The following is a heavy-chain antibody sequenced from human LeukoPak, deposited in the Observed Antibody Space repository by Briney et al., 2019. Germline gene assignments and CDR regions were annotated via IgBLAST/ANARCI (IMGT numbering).Heavy chain of an antibody. J-gene: IGHJ4*02. CDR3: AGVKRGELRGTYFDY. CDR2: INPSGGST. CDR1: GYTFTSYY. D-gene: IGHD1-26*01. Sequence: ASVKVSCKASGYTFTSYYMHWVRQAPGQGLEWMGIINPSGGSTSYAQKFQGRVTMTRDTSTSTVYMELSSLRSEDTAVYYCAGVKRGELRGTYFDYWGQGTLVTVSS. V-gene: IGHV1-46*01.